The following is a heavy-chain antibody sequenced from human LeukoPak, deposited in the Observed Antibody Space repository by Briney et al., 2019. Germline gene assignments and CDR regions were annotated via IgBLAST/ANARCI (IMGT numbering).Heavy chain of an antibody. CDR3: ARDKGYSSDY. J-gene: IGHJ4*02. Sequence: PGGSLRLSCAASGFSLSSYWMHWVRQAPGKGLVWVSRINNDGINTNYADSVKGRFTISKDNAKNTLYLQMNSLRAEDTAVHYCARDKGYSSDYWGQGTLVTVSS. CDR1: GFSLSSYW. CDR2: INNDGINT. D-gene: IGHD2-15*01. V-gene: IGHV3-74*01.